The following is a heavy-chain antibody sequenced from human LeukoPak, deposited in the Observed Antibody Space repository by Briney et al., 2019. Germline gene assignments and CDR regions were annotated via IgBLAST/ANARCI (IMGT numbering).Heavy chain of an antibody. CDR2: INHSGST. V-gene: IGHV4-34*01. CDR3: ARAKSSSLRGAKARNWYFDL. Sequence: SETLSLTCAVYGGSFSGYYWSWIRQPPGKGLEWIGEINHSGSTNYNPSLKSRVTISVDTSKNQFSLKLSSVTAADTAVYYCARAKSSSLRGAKARNWYFDLWGRGTLVTVSS. J-gene: IGHJ2*01. D-gene: IGHD6-13*01. CDR1: GGSFSGYY.